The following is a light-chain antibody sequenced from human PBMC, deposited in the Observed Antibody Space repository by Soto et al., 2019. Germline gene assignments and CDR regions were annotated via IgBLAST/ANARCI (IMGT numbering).Light chain of an antibody. Sequence: QSVLTQSPSASASLGAAVKLTCTLSTRHRSYAIAWQQHQPEKGPRFLMTLNPDGTHRKGDGIPDRFSGSSSGAERYLTISSLQSEDEADYYCQTWGTAMVVFGGGTKLTVL. CDR1: TRHRSYA. CDR3: QTWGTAMVV. J-gene: IGLJ2*01. CDR2: LNPDGTH. V-gene: IGLV4-69*01.